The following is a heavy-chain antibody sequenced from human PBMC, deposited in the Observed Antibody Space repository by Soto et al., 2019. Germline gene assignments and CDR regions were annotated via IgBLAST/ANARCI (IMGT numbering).Heavy chain of an antibody. CDR2: IYYSGST. J-gene: IGHJ4*02. Sequence: SETLSLTCTVSGGSISSYYWSWIRQPPGKGLEWIGYIYYSGSTNYNPSLKSRVTISVDTSKNQFSLKLSSVTAADTAVYYCARTIPGIAVAGNFDYWGQGTLVTVSS. CDR3: ARTIPGIAVAGNFDY. D-gene: IGHD6-19*01. V-gene: IGHV4-59*01. CDR1: GGSISSYY.